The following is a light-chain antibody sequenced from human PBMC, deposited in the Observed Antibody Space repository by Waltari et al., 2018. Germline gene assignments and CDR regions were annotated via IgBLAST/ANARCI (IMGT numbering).Light chain of an antibody. J-gene: IGKJ3*01. V-gene: IGKV2-30*01. Sequence: DVMLTQSPLFLPVTLGQPASISCRSTQSLENTDGNTYLDWFLQRPGQSPRRLIYKVSGRDSGVPDRFSGSGSGTNFTLKISRVEAEDVGVYYCLQAPITFGPGTRVDIK. CDR3: LQAPIT. CDR1: QSLENTDGNTY. CDR2: KVS.